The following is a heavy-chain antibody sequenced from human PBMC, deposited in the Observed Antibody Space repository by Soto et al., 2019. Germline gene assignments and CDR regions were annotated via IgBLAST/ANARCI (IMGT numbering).Heavy chain of an antibody. Sequence: SETLSLTCTVSGGSISSGDYYWSWIRQPPGKGLEWIGYIYYSGSTYYNPSLKSRVTISVDTSKNQFSLKLSSVTAADTAVYYCARDHVMNWFDPWGQGTLVTVSS. CDR1: GGSISSGDYY. V-gene: IGHV4-30-4*01. CDR3: ARDHVMNWFDP. J-gene: IGHJ5*02. CDR2: IYYSGST. D-gene: IGHD3-16*01.